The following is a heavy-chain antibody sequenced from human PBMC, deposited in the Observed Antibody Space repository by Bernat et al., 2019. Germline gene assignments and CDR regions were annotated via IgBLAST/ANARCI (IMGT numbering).Heavy chain of an antibody. CDR2: INAGNGNT. Sequence: QVQLVQSGAEVKKPGASVKVSCKTSGYTFTDYAIHWVRQAPGQRLEWMGWINAGNGNTKYSEKFQGRVTITRDTSASTVYMDLSSLRSEDTAVYYCARDPTDSSGYYWTAFDIWGQGTMVAVSS. CDR1: GYTFTDYA. CDR3: ARDPTDSSGYYWTAFDI. J-gene: IGHJ3*02. V-gene: IGHV1-3*01. D-gene: IGHD3-22*01.